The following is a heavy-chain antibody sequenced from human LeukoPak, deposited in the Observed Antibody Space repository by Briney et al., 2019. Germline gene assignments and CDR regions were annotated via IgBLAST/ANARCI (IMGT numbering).Heavy chain of an antibody. V-gene: IGHV3-23*01. CDR2: VSSDGINT. J-gene: IGHJ4*02. D-gene: IGHD3-22*01. CDR1: GFTFSNFA. CDR3: ARRAGDYSHPYDY. Sequence: GGSLRLSCSASGFTFSNFAMSWVRQAPGKGLEWVSAVSSDGINTYYTDSLKGRFTISRDNSKNTVFLQMHSLTAEDTAVYYCARRAGDYSHPYDYWGQGTLVTVSS.